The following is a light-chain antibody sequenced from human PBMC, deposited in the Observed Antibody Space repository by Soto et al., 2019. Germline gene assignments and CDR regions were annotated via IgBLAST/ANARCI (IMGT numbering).Light chain of an antibody. CDR1: SSDVGGYNY. CDR3: CSYAGSYTFV. Sequence: QSALTQPRSVSGSPGQSVTISCTGTSSDVGGYNYVSWYQQHPGKAPKLMIYDANKRPSGVPDRFSGSKSGNTASLTISGLQAEDEADYYCCSYAGSYTFVFGGGTKLTVL. V-gene: IGLV2-11*01. J-gene: IGLJ2*01. CDR2: DAN.